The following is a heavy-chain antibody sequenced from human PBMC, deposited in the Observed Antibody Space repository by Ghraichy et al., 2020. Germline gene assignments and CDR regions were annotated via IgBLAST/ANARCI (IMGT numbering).Heavy chain of an antibody. J-gene: IGHJ4*02. CDR2: ISWNSDSI. V-gene: IGHV3-9*01. CDR1: GFTFDDYA. Sequence: GGSLRLSCAASGFTFDDYAMHWVRQAPGKGLEWVSGISWNSDSIGYAASVEGRFTISRDNAKNSLYLQMNSLRNEDTAFYYCAKDIRVSVSLFDYWGQGTLVTVSS. D-gene: IGHD4-17*01. CDR3: AKDIRVSVSLFDY.